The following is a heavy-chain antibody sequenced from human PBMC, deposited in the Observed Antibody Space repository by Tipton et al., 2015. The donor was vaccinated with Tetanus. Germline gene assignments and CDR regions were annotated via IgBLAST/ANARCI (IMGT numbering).Heavy chain of an antibody. D-gene: IGHD3-16*01. CDR1: GYSFTNYW. CDR3: ARPLTSVAFGGFAFDV. V-gene: IGHV5-51*01. CDR2: IYPGESDT. J-gene: IGHJ3*01. Sequence: VQLVQSGVEVKKPGESLKISCKGSGYSFTNYWIAWLRQMPGEGLEWMGIIYPGESDTRYRPSFQGQVTISADKSINTAYLQWNSLRASDTAMYYCARPLTSVAFGGFAFDVWGQGTLVTVSS.